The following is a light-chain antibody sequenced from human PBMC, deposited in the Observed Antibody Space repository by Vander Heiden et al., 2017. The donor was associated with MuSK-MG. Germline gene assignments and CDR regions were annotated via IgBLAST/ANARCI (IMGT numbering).Light chain of an antibody. Sequence: QSALTQPASVSGSPVQSISITFTGTSSDIGRYELVSWYQQYPGKAPKLILCDVTKRPSGVPDRFSGSKSGNTASLTISGLQAEDEADYYCCSYAGSYTWVFGGGTKLTVL. CDR2: DVT. V-gene: IGLV2-23*02. J-gene: IGLJ3*02. CDR3: CSYAGSYTWV. CDR1: SSDIGRYEL.